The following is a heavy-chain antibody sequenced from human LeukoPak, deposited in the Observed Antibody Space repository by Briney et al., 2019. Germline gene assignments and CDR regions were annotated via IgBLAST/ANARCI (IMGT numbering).Heavy chain of an antibody. CDR3: GRDSGGLGTIDY. Sequence: GGSLRLSCPVSGFTFGDYAMSWFRQAPGKGLEWVAFIRSKGYGGTTEYAASVKGRFTISRDDSKSIAYLQMNGLKTQDTAVYYCGRDSGGLGTIDYWGQGTLVTVSS. CDR1: GFTFGDYA. V-gene: IGHV3-49*03. D-gene: IGHD2-15*01. J-gene: IGHJ4*02. CDR2: IRSKGYGGTT.